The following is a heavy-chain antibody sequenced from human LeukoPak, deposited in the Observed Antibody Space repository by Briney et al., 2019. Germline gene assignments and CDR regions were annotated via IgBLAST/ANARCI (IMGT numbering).Heavy chain of an antibody. CDR3: ARPPLLVIVVVPAATSGYYFDY. J-gene: IGHJ4*02. CDR2: TYYRSKWYN. Sequence: SQTLSLTCAISGDSVSSNSAAWNWIRQSPSRGLEWLGRTYYRSKWYNDYAVSVKSRITINPDTSKNQFSLQLNSVTPEDTAVYYCARPPLLVIVVVPAATSGYYFDYWGQGTLVTVSS. D-gene: IGHD2-2*01. V-gene: IGHV6-1*01. CDR1: GDSVSSNSAA.